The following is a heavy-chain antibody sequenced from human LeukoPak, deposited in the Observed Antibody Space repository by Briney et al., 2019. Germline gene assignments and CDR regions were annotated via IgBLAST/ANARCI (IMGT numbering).Heavy chain of an antibody. CDR1: GFTFDDYG. V-gene: IGHV3-20*04. CDR2: INWNGGST. CDR3: AREGLREYYYYYMDV. Sequence: SGGSLRLSCAASGFTFDDYGMSWVRQAPGKGLEWVSGINWNGGSTGYADSVKGRFTISRDNAKNSLYLQMNSLRAEDTALYYCAREGLREYYYYYMDVWGKGTTVTVPS. D-gene: IGHD4-17*01. J-gene: IGHJ6*03.